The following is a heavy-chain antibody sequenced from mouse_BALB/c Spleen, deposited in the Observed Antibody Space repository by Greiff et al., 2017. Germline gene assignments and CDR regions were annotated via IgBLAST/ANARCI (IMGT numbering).Heavy chain of an antibody. CDR3: ARPVAGMDY. CDR1: GYTFTSYW. J-gene: IGHJ4*01. V-gene: IGHV1S81*02. D-gene: IGHD1-1*01. Sequence: QVQLQQPGAELVKPGASVKLSCKASGYTFTSYWMHWVKQRPGQGLEWIGEINPSNGRTNYNEKFKSKATLTVDKSSSTAYMQLSSLTSEDSAVYYCARPVAGMDYWGQGTSVTVSS. CDR2: INPSNGRT.